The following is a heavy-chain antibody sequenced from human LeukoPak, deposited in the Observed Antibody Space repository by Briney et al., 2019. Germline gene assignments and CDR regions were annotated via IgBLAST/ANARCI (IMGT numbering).Heavy chain of an antibody. J-gene: IGHJ6*02. Sequence: SEILSLTCTVSGGSISSGGYYWSWTRQYPGKGLEWIGYIYYSGSTYYNPSLKSRVTISVDTSKNQFSLKLSSVTAADTAVYYCARDRNYYGMDVWGQGTTVTVSS. CDR3: ARDRNYYGMDV. V-gene: IGHV4-31*03. CDR2: IYYSGST. CDR1: GGSISSGGYY.